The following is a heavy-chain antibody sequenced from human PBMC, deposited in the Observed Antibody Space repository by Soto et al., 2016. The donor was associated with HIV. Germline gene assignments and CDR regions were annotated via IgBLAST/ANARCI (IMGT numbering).Heavy chain of an antibody. V-gene: IGHV3-21*01. J-gene: IGHJ1*01. CDR1: GFTFSSYS. CDR2: ISSSGSYI. CDR3: ARDAGEYQH. D-gene: IGHD1-26*01. Sequence: EVQLVESGGGLVKPGGSLRLSCAASGFTFSSYSMNWVRQAPGKGLEWVSCISSSGSYIYYADSLKGRFTISRDNAKNSLYLQNEQPDEPKNMAVYYCARDAGEYQHWADGTHGHRLL.